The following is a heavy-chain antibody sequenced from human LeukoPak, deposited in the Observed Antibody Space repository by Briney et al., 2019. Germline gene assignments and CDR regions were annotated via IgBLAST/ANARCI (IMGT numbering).Heavy chain of an antibody. CDR3: ARVRYGGTYDF. CDR1: GGSLSSYY. CDR2: IYSSGST. D-gene: IGHD4/OR15-4a*01. J-gene: IGHJ4*02. Sequence: SETLSLTCTVSGGSLSSYYWSWIRQPAGKGLEWIGRIYSSGSTNYNPSLKSRVTMSVDTSKNQFSLKLTSVTAADTAVYYCARVRYGGTYDFWGQGTLVTVSS. V-gene: IGHV4-4*07.